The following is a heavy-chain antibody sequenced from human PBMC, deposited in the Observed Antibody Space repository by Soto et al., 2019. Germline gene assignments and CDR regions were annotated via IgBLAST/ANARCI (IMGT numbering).Heavy chain of an antibody. CDR2: ISYSGST. CDR3: ARIVYSSGWYDY. CDR1: GGSISSYY. V-gene: IGHV4-59*08. Sequence: PSETLSLTCTVSGGSISSYYWSWIRQPPGKGLEWIGYISYSGSTNYNPSLKSRVTISVDTSKNQFSLKLSSVTAADTAVYYCARIVYSSGWYDYWGQGTLVNVSS. D-gene: IGHD6-19*01. J-gene: IGHJ4*02.